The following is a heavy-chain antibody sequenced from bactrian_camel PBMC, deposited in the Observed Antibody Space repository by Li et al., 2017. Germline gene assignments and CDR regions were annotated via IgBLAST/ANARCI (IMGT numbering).Heavy chain of an antibody. J-gene: IGHJ6*01. V-gene: IGHV3S6*01. D-gene: IGHD6*01. CDR3: AAVRYGGSWYPLCRARSADFGY. CDR1: ASIGEPTC. Sequence: HVQLVESGGGSVQAGGPLRLSCAASASIGEPTCMGWFRQATGKGREEREKVARIHSAKSTEIYYADSVKGRFTISKDNAKNTLYLQMNSLKPEDTAMYYCAAVRYGGSWYPLCRARSADFGYWGQGTQVTVS. CDR2: IHSAKSTEI.